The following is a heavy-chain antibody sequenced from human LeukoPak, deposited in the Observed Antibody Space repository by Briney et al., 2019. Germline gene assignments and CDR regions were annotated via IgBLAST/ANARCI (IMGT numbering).Heavy chain of an antibody. CDR1: GFTFSHYY. CDR3: ARDPSVGGFSGSELDF. Sequence: GGSLRLFCAGSGFTFSHYYMHWVRQAPGKGLEYVSAISYNGDETYYGKSVKGRFTISRDNSKKTLYLQMGSLRAEDAAVYYCARDPSVGGFSGSELDFWGQGTLVTVSS. CDR2: ISYNGDET. J-gene: IGHJ4*02. D-gene: IGHD3-16*01. V-gene: IGHV3-64*01.